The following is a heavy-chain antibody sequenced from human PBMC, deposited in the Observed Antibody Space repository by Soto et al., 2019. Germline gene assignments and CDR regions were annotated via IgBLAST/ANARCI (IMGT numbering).Heavy chain of an antibody. J-gene: IGHJ5*02. CDR1: GFTFSSYT. Sequence: PGGSLRLSCAASGFTFSSYTMNWVRQAPGKGLEWVSSISSSGSYIHYADSVKDRFTISRDNAKNSLFLQMDSLRAEDTAVYYCARDVETSMDGLNYFDPWGQGTLVTVSS. V-gene: IGHV3-21*01. D-gene: IGHD5-18*01. CDR3: ARDVETSMDGLNYFDP. CDR2: ISSSGSYI.